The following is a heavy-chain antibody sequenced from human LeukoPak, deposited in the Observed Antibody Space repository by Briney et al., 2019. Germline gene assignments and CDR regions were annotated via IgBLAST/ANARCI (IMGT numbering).Heavy chain of an antibody. CDR2: ISSRGTTI. J-gene: IGHJ6*02. D-gene: IGHD2-15*01. CDR1: GFTFSSYE. CDR3: ARVRSGLHMDV. V-gene: IGHV3-48*03. Sequence: PGGSLRLSRAVSGFTFSSYEMNWVRQAPGKGLEWVSYISSRGTTIYYVDSVKGRFTISRDNAKNSLYLQMNSLRAEDTALYYCARVRSGLHMDVWGQGTTVTVSS.